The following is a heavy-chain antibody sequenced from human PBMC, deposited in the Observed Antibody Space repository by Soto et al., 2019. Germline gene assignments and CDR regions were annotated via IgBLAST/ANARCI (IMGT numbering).Heavy chain of an antibody. CDR2: ISISGGNT. CDR1: GLPFSSHA. CDR3: ANEIRANDY. V-gene: IGHV3-23*01. J-gene: IGHJ4*02. D-gene: IGHD4-17*01. Sequence: EVQLLESGGGLVQPGGSLRLSCAASGLPFSSHAMSCVRQAPGKGLEWGSSISISGGNTYYADSVRGRFTISRDNSKNTLYLHMNSLTAEDTAIYYCANEIRANDYWGQGTLVTVSS.